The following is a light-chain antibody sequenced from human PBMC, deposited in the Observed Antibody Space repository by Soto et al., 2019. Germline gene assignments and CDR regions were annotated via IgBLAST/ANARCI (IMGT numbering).Light chain of an antibody. V-gene: IGLV2-14*03. CDR2: DVS. CDR1: SRDVGASNV. J-gene: IGLJ2*01. CDR3: SSYTGITTLGI. Sequence: QSVLTQPASVSGSPGQSITISCTGTSRDVGASNVISWYQQHPGKAPQLLIYDVSERPTVVSKRFAGSKSGIAASLTISGLQAEDEADYFCSSYTGITTLGIFGGGTKLTVL.